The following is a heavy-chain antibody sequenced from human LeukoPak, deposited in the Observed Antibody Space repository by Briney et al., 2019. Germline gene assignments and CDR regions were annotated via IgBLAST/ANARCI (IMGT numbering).Heavy chain of an antibody. D-gene: IGHD3-22*01. CDR2: TYTSGST. CDR1: GGSIRSYY. V-gene: IGHV4-4*07. CDR3: ARSNDFYDSSGPFDY. J-gene: IGHJ4*02. Sequence: PSETLSLTCTVSGGSIRSYYWSWIRQPAGKGLEWSGRTYTSGSTNYNPSLKSRVTMSVDTSKNQFSLKLSSVTAADTAVYYCARSNDFYDSSGPFDYWGQGTLVTVSS.